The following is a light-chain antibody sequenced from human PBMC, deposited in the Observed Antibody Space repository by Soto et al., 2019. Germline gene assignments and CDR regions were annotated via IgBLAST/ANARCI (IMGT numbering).Light chain of an antibody. CDR2: GAS. CDR1: QSVRNSY. J-gene: IGKJ2*01. Sequence: EMVLTQSPGTLSLSPGERATLSCRASQSVRNSYLAWYQQKPGQAPRLLIYGASGRATGIPDRFSGSGSGTDFTLTISRLEPEDFAVYYCQQSGSSPYTFGQGTKLEI. V-gene: IGKV3-20*01. CDR3: QQSGSSPYT.